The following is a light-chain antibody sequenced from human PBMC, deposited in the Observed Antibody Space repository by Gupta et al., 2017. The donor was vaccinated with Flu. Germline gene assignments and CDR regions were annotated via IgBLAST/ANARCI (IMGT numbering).Light chain of an antibody. CDR3: QQSYRTTWT. CDR1: QSISSY. Sequence: DIQMTQSPSYLSASVGDRVTITCRASQSISSYLNWYQQKPGKAPMLLIYAASSLQSGVPSRFSGSGSGTDFTLTISSLQPEDFATYYCQQSYRTTWTFGQGTKVEIK. J-gene: IGKJ1*01. CDR2: AAS. V-gene: IGKV1-39*01.